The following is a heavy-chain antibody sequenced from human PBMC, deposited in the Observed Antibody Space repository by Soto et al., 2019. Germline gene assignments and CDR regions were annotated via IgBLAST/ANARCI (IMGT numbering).Heavy chain of an antibody. CDR3: ARDPGIAAPGRGLGDY. D-gene: IGHD6-13*01. CDR1: GYTFTTYG. Sequence: VKVSCKASGYTFTTYGFSWVRQAPGQGLEWMGWISAYNGNTDYAQKLQGRVTMTTDTSTSTAYMELRSLRSDDTAVYYCARDPGIAAPGRGLGDYWGQGTPVTVSS. V-gene: IGHV1-18*01. J-gene: IGHJ4*02. CDR2: ISAYNGNT.